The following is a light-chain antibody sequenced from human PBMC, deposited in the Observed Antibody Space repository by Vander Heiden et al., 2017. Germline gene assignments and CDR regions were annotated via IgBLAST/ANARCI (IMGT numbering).Light chain of an antibody. V-gene: IGLV2-8*01. CDR2: EVS. J-gene: IGLJ2*01. CDR3: RSYAGSNNAV. CDR1: SSDVGGYNY. Sequence: PADPPSAAESPAQEVTISCTGTSSDVGGYNYVSWYQQHPGKAPKLMIYEVSKRPSGVPDRLSGSKSGNTAAPTVSGRRAEDEAEYYCRSYAGSNNAVFGGGTKLTVL.